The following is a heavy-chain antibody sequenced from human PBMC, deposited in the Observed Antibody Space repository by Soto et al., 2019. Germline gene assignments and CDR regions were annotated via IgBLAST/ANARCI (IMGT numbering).Heavy chain of an antibody. V-gene: IGHV5-10-1*01. CDR1: GYSFTSYW. D-gene: IGHD5-18*01. Sequence: EAQLVQSGAEVKKPGESLRISCKGSGYSFTSYWISWVRQMPGKGLEWMGRIDPSDSYTNYSPSFQGHVTISADKSISTAYLQWSSLKASDTAMYYCARTSMQSRGYSYGHGGMDVWGQGTTVTVSS. CDR3: ARTSMQSRGYSYGHGGMDV. J-gene: IGHJ6*02. CDR2: IDPSDSYT.